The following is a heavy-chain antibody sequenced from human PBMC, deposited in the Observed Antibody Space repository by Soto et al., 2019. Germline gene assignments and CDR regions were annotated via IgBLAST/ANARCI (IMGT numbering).Heavy chain of an antibody. D-gene: IGHD2-2*01. CDR3: ATHSGMVVVPVARKWGVDP. CDR2: YDPEDGET. V-gene: IGHV1-24*01. CDR1: GYSLTELS. J-gene: IGHJ5*02. Sequence: ASVKVSCKVSGYSLTELSMHWVRQAPGKGLEWMGGYDPEDGETIYAQKFQGRVTMTEDTSTDTAYMELRSLRSEDTAVYYCATHSGMVVVPVARKWGVDPLGEGTLVTVAS.